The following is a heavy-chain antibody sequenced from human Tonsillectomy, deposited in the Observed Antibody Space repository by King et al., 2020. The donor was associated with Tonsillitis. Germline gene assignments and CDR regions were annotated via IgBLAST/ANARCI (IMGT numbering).Heavy chain of an antibody. CDR3: ARAQWELLRGGAFDI. CDR2: ISSSGSSI. Sequence: QLVQSGGGLVKPGGSLRLSCAASGFTFSDYDMNWIRQAPGKGLEWVSYISSSGSSIYYADSVKGRFTISRDNAKNSLYLKMKSLRAEETAVYYCARAQWELLRGGAFDIWGQGTMVPVSS. J-gene: IGHJ3*02. CDR1: GFTFSDYD. V-gene: IGHV3-11*01. D-gene: IGHD1-26*01.